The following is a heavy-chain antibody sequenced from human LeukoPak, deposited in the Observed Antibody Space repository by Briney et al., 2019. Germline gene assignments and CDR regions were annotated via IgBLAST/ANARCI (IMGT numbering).Heavy chain of an antibody. Sequence: SETLSLTCTVSGGFISSYYWSWIRQPPGKGLEWIGYIYYSGSTNYNPSLKSRVTISVDTSKNQFSLKLSSVTAADTAVYYCARDSITMIVVADYFDYWGQGTLVTVSS. CDR3: ARDSITMIVVADYFDY. D-gene: IGHD3-22*01. J-gene: IGHJ4*02. CDR1: GGFISSYY. V-gene: IGHV4-59*12. CDR2: IYYSGST.